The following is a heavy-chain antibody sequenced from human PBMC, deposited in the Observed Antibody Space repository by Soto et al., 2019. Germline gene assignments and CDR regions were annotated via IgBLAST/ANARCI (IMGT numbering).Heavy chain of an antibody. V-gene: IGHV1-18*01. CDR2: ISAYNGNT. CDR3: ARGVAAAAVGYYYYGMDV. J-gene: IGHJ6*02. CDR1: GYTFTSYG. D-gene: IGHD6-13*01. Sequence: ASVKVSCKASGYTFTSYGSSWVRQAPGQGLEWMGWISAYNGNTNYAQKLQGRVTMTTDTSTSTAYMELRSLRSDDTAVYYCARGVAAAAVGYYYYGMDVWGQGTTVTVS.